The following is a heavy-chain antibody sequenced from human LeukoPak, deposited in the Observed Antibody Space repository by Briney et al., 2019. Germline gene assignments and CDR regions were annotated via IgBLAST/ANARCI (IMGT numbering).Heavy chain of an antibody. CDR3: ARDPCNSTSCHRRYGLDQ. CDR1: GGSISSGSYY. Sequence: SQTLSLTCTVSGGSISSGSYYWSWIRQPAGKGLEWIGRIYTSGSTNYNPSLKSRVTMSVDTSKNQFSLKLSSVTAADTAVYFCARDPCNSTSCHRRYGLDQWGQGTLVTVSS. V-gene: IGHV4-61*02. CDR2: IYTSGST. D-gene: IGHD2-2*01. J-gene: IGHJ4*02.